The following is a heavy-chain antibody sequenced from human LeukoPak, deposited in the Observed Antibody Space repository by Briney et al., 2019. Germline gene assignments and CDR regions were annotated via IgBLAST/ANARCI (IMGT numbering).Heavy chain of an antibody. D-gene: IGHD5-12*01. CDR1: GFTFSAYG. V-gene: IGHV3-23*01. J-gene: IGHJ5*02. Sequence: PGGSLRLSCVASGFTFSAYGMSWVRQAPGKGLEWVSGIGTTAKYYADSVKGRFTISRDNSRNTLYLQMNGLRAEDTAIYYYTKAPAGPEYSDNWRFGYNWFDPWGQGTLVTVSS. CDR3: TKAPAGPEYSDNWRFGYNWFDP. CDR2: IGTTAK.